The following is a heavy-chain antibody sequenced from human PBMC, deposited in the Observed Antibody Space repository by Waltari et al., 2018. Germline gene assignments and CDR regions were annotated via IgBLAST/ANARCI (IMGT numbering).Heavy chain of an antibody. CDR2: SRGSGSSK. D-gene: IGHD6-13*01. V-gene: IGHV3-23*01. J-gene: IGHJ5*02. Sequence: EVQLLESGGGLVQPGGSLRLSCAASGFTFISYAMGWVRQAPGKGMGWVSASRGSGSSKYYADAVKGRFTISRDNSKNTLYLQMNSLRAEDTAVYYCAKDSAYSSPQPAWGQGTLVTVSS. CDR1: GFTFISYA. CDR3: AKDSAYSSPQPA.